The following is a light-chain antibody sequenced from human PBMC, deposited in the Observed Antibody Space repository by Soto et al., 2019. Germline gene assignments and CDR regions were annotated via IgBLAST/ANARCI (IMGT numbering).Light chain of an antibody. Sequence: DIQLTPSPSSLSASVVDRITITCRASQSISTYLNWYQQKPGEAPTLLVYDSSTLQSGVPSRFSGSGSGTEFTLTISSLQPDDFATYYCQHYNSYSEAFGQGTKVDIK. J-gene: IGKJ1*01. V-gene: IGKV1-5*01. CDR3: QHYNSYSEA. CDR2: DSS. CDR1: QSISTY.